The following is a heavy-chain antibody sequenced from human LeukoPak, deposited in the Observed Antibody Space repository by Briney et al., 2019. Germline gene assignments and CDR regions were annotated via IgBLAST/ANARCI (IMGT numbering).Heavy chain of an antibody. V-gene: IGHV3-74*01. D-gene: IGHD5-18*01. CDR3: ARGGYSYGYIDY. CDR2: INSDGSST. CDR1: GFTFSSYW. Sequence: GGSLRLSCAASGFTFSSYWMHRVRQAPGKGLVWVSRINSDGSSTSYADSVKGRFTISRDNAKNTLYLQMNSLRAEDTAVYYCARGGYSYGYIDYWGQGTLVTVSS. J-gene: IGHJ4*02.